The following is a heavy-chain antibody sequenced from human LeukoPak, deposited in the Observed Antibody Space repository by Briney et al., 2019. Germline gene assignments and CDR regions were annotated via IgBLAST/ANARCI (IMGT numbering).Heavy chain of an antibody. Sequence: SETLSLTCTVSGGSIRSYYWSWIRQPPGKGLEWIGYIYSSGSTNYSPSLKSRVTMSVDTSKNQFSLRLGSVTVADTAVYYCARAGDSTGYPFDYWGHGTLVPVS. D-gene: IGHD3-22*01. CDR2: IYSSGST. CDR3: ARAGDSTGYPFDY. V-gene: IGHV4-59*01. CDR1: GGSIRSYY. J-gene: IGHJ4*01.